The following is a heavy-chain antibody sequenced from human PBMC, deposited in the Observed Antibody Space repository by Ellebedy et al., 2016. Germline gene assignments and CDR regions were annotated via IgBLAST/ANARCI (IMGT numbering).Heavy chain of an antibody. J-gene: IGHJ6*02. CDR2: ISTSGDIT. CDR3: ARDIQQHVGYYYYGMDV. Sequence: GESLKISXAASGFTFSYYAMSWVRQAPGKGLEWVSTISTSGDITYYADSVTGRFTISRDNAKNTLFLQMNSLRAEDTAVYYCARDIQQHVGYYYYGMDVWGQGTTVTVSS. D-gene: IGHD1-26*01. CDR1: GFTFSYYA. V-gene: IGHV3-23*01.